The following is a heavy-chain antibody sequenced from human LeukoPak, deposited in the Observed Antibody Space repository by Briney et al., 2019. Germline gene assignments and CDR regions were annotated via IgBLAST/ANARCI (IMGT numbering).Heavy chain of an antibody. Sequence: SETLSLTCNVSGGSINNYYWGWIRQPPGKGLEWIGSIYYSGSTYYNPSLKSRVTISVDTSKNQFSLKLSSVTAADTAVYYCARHPEWELLPNYYFDYWGQGTLVTVSS. J-gene: IGHJ4*02. V-gene: IGHV4-39*01. CDR2: IYYSGST. D-gene: IGHD1-26*01. CDR1: GGSINNYY. CDR3: ARHPEWELLPNYYFDY.